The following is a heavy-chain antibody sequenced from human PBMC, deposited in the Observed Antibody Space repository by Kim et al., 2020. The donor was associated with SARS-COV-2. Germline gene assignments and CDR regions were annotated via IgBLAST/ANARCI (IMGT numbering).Heavy chain of an antibody. J-gene: IGHJ6*02. CDR3: ARVKKQWLTYYCYYGMDV. Sequence: NGRFTISRDNAKNSLYLQMNSLRAEDTALYYCARVKKQWLTYYCYYGMDVWGQGTTVTVSS. V-gene: IGHV3-20*03. D-gene: IGHD6-19*01.